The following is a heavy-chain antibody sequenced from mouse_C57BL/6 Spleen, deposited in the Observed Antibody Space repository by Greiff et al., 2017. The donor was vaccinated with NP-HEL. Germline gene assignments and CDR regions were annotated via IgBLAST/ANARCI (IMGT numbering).Heavy chain of an antibody. J-gene: IGHJ4*01. V-gene: IGHV5-6*01. CDR2: ISSGGSYT. CDR3: ARRNYDYDGTGSYYAMDY. Sequence: EVQGVESGGDLVKPGGSLKLSCAASGFTFSSYGMSWVRQTPDKRLEWVATISSGGSYTYYPDSVKGRFTISRDNAKNTLYLQMSSLKSEDTAMYYCARRNYDYDGTGSYYAMDYWGQGTSVTVSS. CDR1: GFTFSSYG. D-gene: IGHD2-4*01.